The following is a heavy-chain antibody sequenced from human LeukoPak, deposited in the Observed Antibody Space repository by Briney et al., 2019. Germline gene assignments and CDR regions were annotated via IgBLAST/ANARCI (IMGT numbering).Heavy chain of an antibody. CDR1: GYTFTSYG. V-gene: IGHV1-18*01. CDR2: ISAYNGNT. D-gene: IGHD3-22*01. Sequence: GASVKVSCKASGYTFTSYGISWVRQAPGQGLEWMGWISAYNGNTNYAQKLQGRVTMTTDASTSTAYMELRSLRSDDTAVYYCARAFGYYYDSSGHYYGEYWGQGTLVTVSS. J-gene: IGHJ4*02. CDR3: ARAFGYYYDSSGHYYGEY.